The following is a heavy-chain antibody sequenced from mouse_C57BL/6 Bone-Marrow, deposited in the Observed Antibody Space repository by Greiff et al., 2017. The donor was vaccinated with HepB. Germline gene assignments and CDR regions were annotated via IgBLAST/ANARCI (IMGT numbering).Heavy chain of an antibody. V-gene: IGHV1-54*01. CDR1: GYAFTNYL. CDR3: ATSGYPYYFDY. CDR2: INPGSGGT. J-gene: IGHJ2*01. D-gene: IGHD3-2*02. Sequence: QVQLQQSGAELVRPGPSVKVSCKASGYAFTNYLIEWVKQRPGQGLEWIGVINPGSGGTNYNEKFKGKATLTADKSSSTAYMQLSSLTSEDSAVYFCATSGYPYYFDYWGQGTTLTVSS.